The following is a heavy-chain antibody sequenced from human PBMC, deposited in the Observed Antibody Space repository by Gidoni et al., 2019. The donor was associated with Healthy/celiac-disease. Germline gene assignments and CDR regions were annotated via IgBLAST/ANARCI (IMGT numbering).Heavy chain of an antibody. J-gene: IGHJ6*02. CDR2: INHSGST. CDR3: ARAILKGSGYSYGPSALRYYYYGMDV. D-gene: IGHD5-18*01. CDR1: GGSFSGYY. Sequence: QVQLQQWGAGLLKPSETLSLTCAVYGGSFSGYYWSWIRQPPGKGLEWSGEINHSGSTNYNPSLKSRVTVSVDTSKNQFSLKLSSVTAADTAVYYCARAILKGSGYSYGPSALRYYYYGMDVWGQGTTVTVSS. V-gene: IGHV4-34*01.